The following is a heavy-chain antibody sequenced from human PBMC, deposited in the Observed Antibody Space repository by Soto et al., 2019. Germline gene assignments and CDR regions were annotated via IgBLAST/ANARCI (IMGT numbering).Heavy chain of an antibody. V-gene: IGHV4-30-2*01. CDR3: ARVPSSRGYYFDY. Sequence: SETLSLTCAVSGGSISSGGYSWSWIRQPPGKGLEWIGYIYHSGSTYYNPSLKSRVTISVDRSKNQFSLKLSSVTAADTAVYYCARVPSSRGYYFDYWGQGTLVTVSS. CDR2: IYHSGST. CDR1: GGSISSGGYS. D-gene: IGHD3-16*01. J-gene: IGHJ4*02.